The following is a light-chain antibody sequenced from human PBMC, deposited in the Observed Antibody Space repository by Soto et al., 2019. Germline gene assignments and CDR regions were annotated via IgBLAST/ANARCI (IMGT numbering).Light chain of an antibody. J-gene: IGKJ4*01. V-gene: IGKV3-11*01. CDR1: QSVSSY. CDR3: QQRSYWLT. Sequence: EIVLTQSPAPLSVSPGERATLSCRASQSVSSYLAWYQQKPGQPPRLLIYDASNRATGIPARFIGSGSGTDFTLTISSLEPEDFAVYYCQQRSYWLTFGGGTKVDIK. CDR2: DAS.